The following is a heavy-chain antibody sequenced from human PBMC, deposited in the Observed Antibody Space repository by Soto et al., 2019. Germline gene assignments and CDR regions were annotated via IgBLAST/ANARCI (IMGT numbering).Heavy chain of an antibody. D-gene: IGHD5-12*01. V-gene: IGHV1-69*01. J-gene: IGHJ6*02. CDR2: IIPIFGTA. CDR1: GGTFSSYA. CDR3: ARDMVVATKRYYYYGMDV. Sequence: QVQLVQSGAEVKKPGSSVKVSCKASGGTFSSYAISWVRQAPGQGLEWMGGIIPIFGTANYAQKIQGRVTITADESTSTAYMELSSLRSEDTAVYYCARDMVVATKRYYYYGMDVWGQGTTVTVSS.